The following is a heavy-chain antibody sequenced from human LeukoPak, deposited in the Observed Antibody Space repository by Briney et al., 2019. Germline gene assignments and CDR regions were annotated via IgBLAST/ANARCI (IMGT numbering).Heavy chain of an antibody. CDR3: AKDQFTGREMATIRNWFDP. Sequence: GGSLRLSCEASGVTFSSYAMSWVRQAPGKGLEWVSSISGSGGSTHYADSVKGRFTISRDNSKNTLYLQMNSLRAEDTAVYYCAKDQFTGREMATIRNWFDPWGQGTLVTVSS. V-gene: IGHV3-23*01. J-gene: IGHJ5*02. D-gene: IGHD5-12*01. CDR2: ISGSGGST. CDR1: GVTFSSYA.